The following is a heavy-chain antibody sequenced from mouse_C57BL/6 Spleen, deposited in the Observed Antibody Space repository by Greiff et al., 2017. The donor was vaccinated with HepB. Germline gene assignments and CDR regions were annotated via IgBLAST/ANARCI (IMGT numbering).Heavy chain of an antibody. Sequence: QVQLQQSGAELVKPGASVKMSCKASGYTFTSYWITWVKQRPGQGLEWIGDIYPGSGSTNYNEKFKSKATLTVDTSSSTAYMQLSSLTSEDSAVYYCARGVGNYDYDGYAMDYWGQGTSVTVSS. CDR3: ARGVGNYDYDGYAMDY. CDR1: GYTFTSYW. CDR2: IYPGSGST. D-gene: IGHD2-4*01. J-gene: IGHJ4*01. V-gene: IGHV1-55*01.